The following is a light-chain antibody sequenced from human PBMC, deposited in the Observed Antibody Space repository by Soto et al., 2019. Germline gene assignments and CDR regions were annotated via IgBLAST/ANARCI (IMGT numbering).Light chain of an antibody. Sequence: DIQMTQSPSTLSASVGDRVTITCRASQSISSWLAWYQQKPGKAPKLLIYKASSLESGVPSRFSGSGSGTEFTLTISSLQPDNFPTYYCQQYYSYPRTFGQGTKVDIK. J-gene: IGKJ1*01. CDR3: QQYYSYPRT. CDR2: KAS. CDR1: QSISSW. V-gene: IGKV1-5*03.